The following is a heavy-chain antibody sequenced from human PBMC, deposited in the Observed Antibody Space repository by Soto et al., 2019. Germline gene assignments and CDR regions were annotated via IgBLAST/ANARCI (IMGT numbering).Heavy chain of an antibody. V-gene: IGHV1-69*01. J-gene: IGHJ6*02. CDR2: IIPIFGTA. CDR1: GGTFSSYA. D-gene: IGHD3-22*01. CDR3: ARRYDSSGYYLFHGMDV. Sequence: QVQLVQSGAEVKKPGSSVKVSCKASGGTFSSYAISWVRQAPGQGLEWLGGIIPIFGTANYAQKFQGRVTITADESTRTAYMELSSLRSEDTAVYYCARRYDSSGYYLFHGMDVWGQGTTVTVSS.